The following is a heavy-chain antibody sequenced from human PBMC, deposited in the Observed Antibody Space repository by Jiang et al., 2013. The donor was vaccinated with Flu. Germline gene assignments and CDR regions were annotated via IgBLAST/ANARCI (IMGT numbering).Heavy chain of an antibody. D-gene: IGHD6-13*01. V-gene: IGHV4-31*02. CDR3: ASSRDLEYFQH. J-gene: IGHJ1*01. Sequence: SLKSRVTISVDTSKNQFSLKLSSVTAADTAVYYCASSRDLEYFQHWGQGTLVTVSS.